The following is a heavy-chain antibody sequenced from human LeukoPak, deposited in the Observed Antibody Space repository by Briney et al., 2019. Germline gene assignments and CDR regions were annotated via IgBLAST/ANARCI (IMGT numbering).Heavy chain of an antibody. J-gene: IGHJ4*02. D-gene: IGHD1-1*01. V-gene: IGHV3-30*02. CDR3: ANLPYNWNEYFDAY. Sequence: PGGSLRLSCAASGFTFTNYGMHWVRQAPGKGLEWVAYIASDGNYRDYVDSVRGRFTVSRDNSKNTLYLQMDSLRAEDTAVYYCANLPYNWNEYFDAYWGQGTLVTVSS. CDR2: IASDGNYR. CDR1: GFTFTNYG.